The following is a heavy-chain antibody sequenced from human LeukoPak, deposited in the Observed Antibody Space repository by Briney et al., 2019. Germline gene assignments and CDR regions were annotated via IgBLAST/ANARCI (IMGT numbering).Heavy chain of an antibody. CDR2: IYYSGST. Sequence: SETLSLTCTVSGGSISSYYWSWIRQPPGKGLEWIGYIYYSGSTNYSPSLKSRVTISVDTSKNQFSLKLSSVTAADTAVYYCARVRAMRDGYNFDYWGQGTLVTVSS. D-gene: IGHD5-24*01. CDR3: ARVRAMRDGYNFDY. CDR1: GGSISSYY. V-gene: IGHV4-59*12. J-gene: IGHJ4*02.